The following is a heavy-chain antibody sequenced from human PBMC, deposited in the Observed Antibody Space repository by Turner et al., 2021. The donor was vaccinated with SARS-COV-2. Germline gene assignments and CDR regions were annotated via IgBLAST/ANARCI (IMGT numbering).Heavy chain of an antibody. V-gene: IGHV3-73*01. J-gene: IGHJ6*02. CDR1: GFTFSGSA. CDR3: TTPPVAGLVVIDDDYYYGMDV. CDR2: IRSKANSYAT. Sequence: EVQLVESGGGLVQPGGSLNLSCAASGFTFSGSAMHWVRQASGKGLEWVGRIRSKANSYATAYAASVKGRFTISRDDSKSKAYLKMNSLKTEDTAVYDWTTPPVAGLVVIDDDYYYGMDVWGQGTTVTVSS. D-gene: IGHD3-22*01.